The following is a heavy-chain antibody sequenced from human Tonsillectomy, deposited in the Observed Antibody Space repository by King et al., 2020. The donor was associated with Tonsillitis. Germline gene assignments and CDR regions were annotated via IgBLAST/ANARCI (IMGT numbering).Heavy chain of an antibody. CDR3: AKVRGVWNNWNDGMVV. CDR1: GFVFSSYR. CDR2: TSYDGSSK. D-gene: IGHD1-1*01. V-gene: IGHV3-30*18. Sequence: VQLVESGGDVVQPGRSLRISCAASGFVFSSYRMHWVRQAPGKGLEWVAITSYDGSSKYFADSVKGRFTISRDNSKNTLYLQMNSLRPEDTAVYYCAKVRGVWNNWNDGMVVWGQGTTVTVS. J-gene: IGHJ6*02.